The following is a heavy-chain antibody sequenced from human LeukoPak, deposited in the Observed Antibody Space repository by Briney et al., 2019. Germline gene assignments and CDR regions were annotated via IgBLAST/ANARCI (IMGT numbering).Heavy chain of an antibody. V-gene: IGHV4-30-4*01. CDR3: ARAAADTNSWYYFDY. D-gene: IGHD2/OR15-2a*01. CDR2: IHYSGST. Sequence: SQTLSLTCTVSGDSISSGDHYWSWIRQPPGKGLEWIGYIHYSGSTYYNPSVKSRVIISVAMSKNQFSLSLDPLTAADSAVYYCARAAADTNSWYYFDYWGQGTLVTVSS. J-gene: IGHJ4*02. CDR1: GDSISSGDHY.